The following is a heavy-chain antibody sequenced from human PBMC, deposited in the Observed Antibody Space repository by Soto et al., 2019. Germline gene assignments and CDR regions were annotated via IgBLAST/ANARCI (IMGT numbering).Heavy chain of an antibody. CDR3: ARRRSHGYFRYFDN. J-gene: IGHJ4*02. CDR1: GGTFSSYP. V-gene: IGHV1-69*06. CDR2: TNGNLGTG. D-gene: IGHD4-17*01. Sequence: QVQLVQSGAEVNKPGSSVKVSCKASGGTFSSYPISWVRQAPGQGLEWMGGTNGNLGTGNYAQKFKGRLTITTDKSTTTDDRELRSLRSEDTAVDYCARRRSHGYFRYFDNWGQGTLATVSS.